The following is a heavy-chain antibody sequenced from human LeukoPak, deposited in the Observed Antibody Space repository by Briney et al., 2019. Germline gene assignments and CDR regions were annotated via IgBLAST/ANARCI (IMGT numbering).Heavy chain of an antibody. CDR3: ARIRGTESGLSHFDS. CDR1: GGTLSSYP. D-gene: IGHD2-8*02. V-gene: IGHV1-69*02. J-gene: IGHJ4*02. Sequence: ASVKVSCTASGGTLSSYPICWVRQAPGQGLEWMGRIIPVLGIANYAQTFQGRVTITADKSSSTAYMELSSLRSEDTAVYYCARIRGTESGLSHFDSWGPGTLVSVSS. CDR2: IIPVLGIA.